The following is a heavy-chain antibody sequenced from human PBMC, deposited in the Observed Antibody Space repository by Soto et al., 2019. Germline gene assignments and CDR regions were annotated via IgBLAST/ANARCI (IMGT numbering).Heavy chain of an antibody. V-gene: IGHV4-59*01. CDR2: IYYSGST. CDR3: ASGSRYYYDSSGYYNY. J-gene: IGHJ4*02. Sequence: SETLSLTCTVSGGSISSYYWSWIRQPPGKGLEWIGYIYYSGSTNYNPSLKSRVTISVDTSKNQFSLKLSSVTAADTAVYYCASGSRYYYDSSGYYNYWGQGTLVTV. CDR1: GGSISSYY. D-gene: IGHD3-22*01.